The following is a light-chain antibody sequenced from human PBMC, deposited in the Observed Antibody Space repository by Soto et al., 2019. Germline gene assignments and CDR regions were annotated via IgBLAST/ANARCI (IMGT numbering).Light chain of an antibody. J-gene: IGLJ2*01. Sequence: SYELTQPPSVSVAPGKTARITCGGNNIGSKSVPWYQQKPGQAPVLVIYYVSDRPSGIPERFSGANSGNTATLTISRVEAGDEADYYCQVWDSIHVVFGGGTKVTVL. V-gene: IGLV3-21*04. CDR3: QVWDSIHVV. CDR1: NIGSKS. CDR2: YVS.